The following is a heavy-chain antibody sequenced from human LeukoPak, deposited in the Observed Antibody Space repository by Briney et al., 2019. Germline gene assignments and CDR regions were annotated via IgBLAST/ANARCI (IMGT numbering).Heavy chain of an antibody. CDR3: ARVPYGDYINY. Sequence: SQTLSLTCTVSGASISSGDYYWSWIRQPPGKGLEWIGHIYYSGSTYYNPSLKSRVTISRDTSKNQDSLKVSSVTAADTAVYYCARVPYGDYINYWGQGTLVTVSS. V-gene: IGHV4-30-4*01. CDR1: GASISSGDYY. D-gene: IGHD4-17*01. J-gene: IGHJ4*02. CDR2: IYYSGST.